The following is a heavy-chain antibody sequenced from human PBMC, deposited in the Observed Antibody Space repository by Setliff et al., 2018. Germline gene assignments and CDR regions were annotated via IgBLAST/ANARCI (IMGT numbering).Heavy chain of an antibody. Sequence: SETLSLTCTVSGGSISSSLYYWAFIRQPPGKGLEWIGYMYYSGDTNYNPSLKSRVTISVDTSRNQFSLELRSVTAADTAVYYCARLPPLHTPMALTFDYWGQGILVTVSS. CDR3: ARLPPLHTPMALTFDY. V-gene: IGHV4-61*05. CDR2: MYYSGDT. D-gene: IGHD5-18*01. CDR1: GGSISSSLYY. J-gene: IGHJ4*02.